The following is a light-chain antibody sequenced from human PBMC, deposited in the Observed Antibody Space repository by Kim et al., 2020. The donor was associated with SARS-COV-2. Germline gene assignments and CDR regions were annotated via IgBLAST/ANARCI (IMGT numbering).Light chain of an antibody. CDR1: QSISSR. CDR3: QHYTGYPLT. J-gene: IGKJ4*01. Sequence: ATVGVRVTITCRARQSISSRLAWYQQKPGKAPKLRIYMASTLESGVPSRFSGSEAGTEFTLTISSLQPDDFATYYCQHYTGYPLTFGGGTKVDIK. V-gene: IGKV1-5*03. CDR2: MAS.